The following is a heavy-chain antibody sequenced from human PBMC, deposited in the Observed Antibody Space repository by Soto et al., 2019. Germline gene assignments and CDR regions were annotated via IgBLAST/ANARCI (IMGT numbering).Heavy chain of an antibody. CDR1: AGSIGSGGYY. V-gene: IGHV4-31*03. Sequence: PSETLSPPCPLSAGSIGSGGYYWSWIRQHTGKGLDCIGYIYYSGSTYYNPTLKSRVTISLDTSKNKFSLKLSSVTTADTTVYYCARVLHTTRGWVYHYYYRMEVWSPGTTVTVSS. D-gene: IGHD4-17*01. J-gene: IGHJ6*02. CDR2: IYYSGST. CDR3: ARVLHTTRGWVYHYYYRMEV.